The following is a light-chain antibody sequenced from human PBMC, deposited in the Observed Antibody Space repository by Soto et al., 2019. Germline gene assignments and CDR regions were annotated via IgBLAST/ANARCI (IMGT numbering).Light chain of an antibody. CDR1: TTDIDNYDS. Sequence: QSALTQPPSVSGSPGQSVTISCTATTTDIDNYDSVSWYQQAPGTAPKLIIYDVNNRPSGAPDRFSGSTSGNTASLTISGLQAQDGTDYFCSLYSSNGSLMFXPGTKGTVL. V-gene: IGLV2-18*01. CDR3: SLYSSNGSLM. J-gene: IGLJ1*01. CDR2: DVN.